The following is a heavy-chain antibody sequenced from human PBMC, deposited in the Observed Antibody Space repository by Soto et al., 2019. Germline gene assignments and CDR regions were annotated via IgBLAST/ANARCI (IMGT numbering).Heavy chain of an antibody. CDR3: GRGEVDRYNWNYGIDY. Sequence: SETLSLTCTVSGGSISSYYWSWIRQPPGKGLEWIGYIYYSGNTNYNPSLKSRVTISVDTSKNQFSLKLSSVTAADTAVYYCGRGEVDRYNWNYGIDYWGQGTLVTVSS. V-gene: IGHV4-59*01. CDR1: GGSISSYY. J-gene: IGHJ4*02. CDR2: IYYSGNT. D-gene: IGHD1-7*01.